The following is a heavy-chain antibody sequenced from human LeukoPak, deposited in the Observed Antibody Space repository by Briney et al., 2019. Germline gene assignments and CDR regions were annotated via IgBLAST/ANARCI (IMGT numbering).Heavy chain of an antibody. J-gene: IGHJ4*02. Sequence: VASVKVSCKASGYTFTSYGISWVRQAPGQGLEWMGSISAYNGNTNYAQKLQGRVTMTTDTSTSTAYMELRSLRSDDTAVYYCARGHAGAARSPFDYRGQGTLVTVSS. V-gene: IGHV1-18*01. CDR3: ARGHAGAARSPFDY. D-gene: IGHD6-6*01. CDR1: GYTFTSYG. CDR2: ISAYNGNT.